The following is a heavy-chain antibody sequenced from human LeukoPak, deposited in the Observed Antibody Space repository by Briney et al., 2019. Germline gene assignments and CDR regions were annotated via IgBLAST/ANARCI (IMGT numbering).Heavy chain of an antibody. CDR3: ARELQRLEWLLPDYYYYGMDV. CDR2: INPNSGGT. D-gene: IGHD3-3*01. J-gene: IGHJ6*02. V-gene: IGHV1-2*02. Sequence: ASVKVSCKASGYTFTGYYMHWVRQAPGQGLEWMGWINPNSGGTNYAQKFQGRVTMTRDTSISTAYMELSRLRSEDTAVYYCARELQRLEWLLPDYYYYGMDVWGQGTTVTVSS. CDR1: GYTFTGYY.